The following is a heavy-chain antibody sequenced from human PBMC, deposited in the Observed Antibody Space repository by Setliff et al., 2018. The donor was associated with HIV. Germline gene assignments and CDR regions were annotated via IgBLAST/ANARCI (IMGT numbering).Heavy chain of an antibody. Sequence: SETLSLTCTVSGGSISSSSYYWGWIRQPTGKGLEWIGTIYYSGDTQYNPSFKSRVTISVDTSKNQFSLSLISVTAADTAVYYCARDRYYGSGSYYNYFDYWGQGILVTVS. CDR2: IYYSGDT. CDR1: GGSISSSSYY. CDR3: ARDRYYGSGSYYNYFDY. D-gene: IGHD3-10*01. V-gene: IGHV4-39*02. J-gene: IGHJ4*02.